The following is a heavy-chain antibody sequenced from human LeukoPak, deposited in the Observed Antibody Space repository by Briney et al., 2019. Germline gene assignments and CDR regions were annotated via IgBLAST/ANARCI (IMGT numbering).Heavy chain of an antibody. CDR1: GFTFSNYA. V-gene: IGHV3-23*01. CDR3: AKDSGNSGWYVDN. CDR2: ISANGAGT. J-gene: IGHJ4*02. D-gene: IGHD6-19*01. Sequence: GGSLRLSCAASGFTFSNYAMRWFRQAPGKGLEWVSSISANGAGTYYADYVKRRFTISRDNSKNTVYLQMNRLRAEDTAVYYCAKDSGNSGWYVDNWGQGTLVTVSS.